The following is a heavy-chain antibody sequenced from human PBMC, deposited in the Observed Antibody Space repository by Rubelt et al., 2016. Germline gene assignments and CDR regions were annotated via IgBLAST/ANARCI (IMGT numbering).Heavy chain of an antibody. D-gene: IGHD1-26*01. Sequence: AYAASVKGRFTISRDDSKNTAYLQMNSLRAEDTAVYYCTRGVVRATGLDYWGQGTLVTVSS. V-gene: IGHV3-73*01. J-gene: IGHJ4*02. CDR3: TRGVVRATGLDY.